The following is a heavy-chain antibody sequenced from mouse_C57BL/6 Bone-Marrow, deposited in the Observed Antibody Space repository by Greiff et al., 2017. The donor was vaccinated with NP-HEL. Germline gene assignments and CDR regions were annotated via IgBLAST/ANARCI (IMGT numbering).Heavy chain of an antibody. CDR3: ALSTMVTTEGDY. CDR2: IDPEDGGT. CDR1: GFNIKDYY. Sequence: VQLQQSGAELVKPGASVKLSCTASGFNIKDYYMHWVKQRTEQGLEWIGRIDPEDGGTKYAPKFQGKATITADTYSNAAYLQLSSLTSEDTAVYYCALSTMVTTEGDYWGQGTTLTFSS. J-gene: IGHJ2*01. V-gene: IGHV14-2*01. D-gene: IGHD2-2*01.